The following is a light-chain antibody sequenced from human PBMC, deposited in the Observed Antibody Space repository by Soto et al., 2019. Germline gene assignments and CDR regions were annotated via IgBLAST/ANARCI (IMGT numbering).Light chain of an antibody. CDR1: QSLLH. CDR3: QQYYTTPVT. CDR2: WAS. V-gene: IGKV4-1*01. J-gene: IGKJ1*01. Sequence: DIVMTQSPDSLAVSLGERATINCKSSQSLLHLAWYQQKPGQPPKLLIYWASTRESGVPDRFSGSGSGTDFTLTISSLQAEDVAVXXXQQYYTTPVTFGQGTKVEIK.